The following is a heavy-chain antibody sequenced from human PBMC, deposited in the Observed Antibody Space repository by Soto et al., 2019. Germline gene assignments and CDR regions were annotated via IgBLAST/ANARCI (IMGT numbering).Heavy chain of an antibody. Sequence: SVKVSCKASGFTFTSSAVQWVRQARGQRLEWIGWIVVGSGNTNYAQKFQGRVTITRDMSTSTACMELSSLRSDDTAVYFCARGHSTDCSNGVCSFFYNHEMDVWGQGTTVTVSS. CDR1: GFTFTSSA. D-gene: IGHD2-8*01. V-gene: IGHV1-58*01. CDR3: ARGHSTDCSNGVCSFFYNHEMDV. CDR2: IVVGSGNT. J-gene: IGHJ6*02.